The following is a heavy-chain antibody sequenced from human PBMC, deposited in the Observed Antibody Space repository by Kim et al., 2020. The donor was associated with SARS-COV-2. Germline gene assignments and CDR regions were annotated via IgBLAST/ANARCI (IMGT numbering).Heavy chain of an antibody. Sequence: SETLSLTCTVSGGSISSYYWSWIRQPPGKGLEWIGYIYYSGSTNYNPSLKSRVTISVDTSKNQFSLKLSSVTAADTAVYYCASKTVGYVDYYGMDVWGQGTTVTVSS. V-gene: IGHV4-59*13. D-gene: IGHD3-10*02. CDR3: ASKTVGYVDYYGMDV. J-gene: IGHJ6*02. CDR1: GGSISSYY. CDR2: IYYSGST.